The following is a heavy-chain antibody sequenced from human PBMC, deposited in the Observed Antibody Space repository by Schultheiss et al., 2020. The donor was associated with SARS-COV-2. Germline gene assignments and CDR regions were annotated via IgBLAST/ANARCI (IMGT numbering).Heavy chain of an antibody. Sequence: SVKVSCKASGGTFSSYAISWVRQAPGQGLEWMGRIIPIFGTANYAQKFQGRVTITADESTSTAYMELRSLRSDDTAVFYCARDDLRIAVAGHFDYWGQGTLVTVSS. CDR2: IIPIFGTA. V-gene: IGHV1-69*13. CDR3: ARDDLRIAVAGHFDY. D-gene: IGHD6-19*01. CDR1: GGTFSSYA. J-gene: IGHJ4*02.